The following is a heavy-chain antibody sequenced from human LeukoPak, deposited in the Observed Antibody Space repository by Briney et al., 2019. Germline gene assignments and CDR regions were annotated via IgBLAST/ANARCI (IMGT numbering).Heavy chain of an antibody. D-gene: IGHD2-15*01. CDR1: GGSIRPYY. J-gene: IGHJ4*02. CDR2: IFHTGDT. Sequence: PSETLSLTCTVSGGSIRPYYWSWMRQPPGKGPEYVGYIFHTGDTNYNPSLGGRVTVSLDTSKNQFSLKLSSVTAADTAVYYCARLGFCRGDNCLDDYWGQGTLVTVSS. CDR3: ARLGFCRGDNCLDDY. V-gene: IGHV4-59*08.